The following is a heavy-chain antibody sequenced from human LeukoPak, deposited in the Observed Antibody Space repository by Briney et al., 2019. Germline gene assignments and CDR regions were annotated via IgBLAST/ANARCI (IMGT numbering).Heavy chain of an antibody. V-gene: IGHV3-23*01. Sequence: GGSLRLSCAASGFIFNNFGLIWVRQAPGKGLEWVSAISGSGGSTYYADSVKGRFTISRDNSKNTLYLQMNSLRAEDTAVYYCAKSRERSTSCYDYWGQGTLVTVSS. D-gene: IGHD2-2*01. CDR2: ISGSGGST. CDR1: GFIFNNFG. CDR3: AKSRERSTSCYDY. J-gene: IGHJ4*02.